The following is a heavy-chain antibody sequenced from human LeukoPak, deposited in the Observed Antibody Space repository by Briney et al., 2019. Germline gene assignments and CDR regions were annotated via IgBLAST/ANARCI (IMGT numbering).Heavy chain of an antibody. Sequence: GGSLRLSCAASGFTFSSYWMSWVRQAPGKGLEWVANIKQDGSEKYYVDSVKGRFTISRDNAKNSLYLQMNSLRAEDTAVYYCSGSTSRVDYWGQGTLDTVSA. CDR2: IKQDGSEK. V-gene: IGHV3-7*01. J-gene: IGHJ4*02. CDR1: GFTFSSYW. CDR3: SGSTSRVDY. D-gene: IGHD2-2*01.